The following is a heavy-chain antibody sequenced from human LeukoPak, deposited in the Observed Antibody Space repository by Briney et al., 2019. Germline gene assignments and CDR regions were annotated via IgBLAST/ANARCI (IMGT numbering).Heavy chain of an antibody. CDR3: ARVAGTTDDY. J-gene: IGHJ4*02. D-gene: IGHD1-1*01. V-gene: IGHV1-2*06. CDR2: INPSSGGT. Sequence: ASVKVSCKASGYTFTAYYMHWVRQAPGQGLEWMGRINPSSGGTNYAQKFQGRVTMTRDTSISTAYMKLSRLRSDDTAVYHCARVAGTTDDYWGQGTLVTVSS. CDR1: GYTFTAYY.